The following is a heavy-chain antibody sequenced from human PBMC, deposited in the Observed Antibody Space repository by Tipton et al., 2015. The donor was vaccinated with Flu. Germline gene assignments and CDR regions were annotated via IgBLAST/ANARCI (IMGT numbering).Heavy chain of an antibody. CDR1: GGSISSYY. CDR3: ARDRGSSGWGFDY. D-gene: IGHD6-19*01. Sequence: LRLSCTVSGGSISSYYWSWIRQPPGKGLEWIGYIYYSGSTNYNPSLKSRVTISVDTSKNQFSLKLSSVTAADTAVYYCARDRGSSGWGFDYWGQGTLVTVSS. V-gene: IGHV4-59*01. J-gene: IGHJ4*02. CDR2: IYYSGST.